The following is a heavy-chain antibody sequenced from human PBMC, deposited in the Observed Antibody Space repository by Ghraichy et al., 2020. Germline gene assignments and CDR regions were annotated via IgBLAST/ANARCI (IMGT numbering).Heavy chain of an antibody. D-gene: IGHD5-18*01. CDR1: GGSFSGYY. J-gene: IGHJ2*01. Sequence: SETLSLTCAVYGGSFSGYYWSWIRQPPGKGLEWIGEINHSGSTNYNPSLKSRVTISVDTSKNQFSLKLSSVTAADTAVYYCARGHRRGYSYGLIDWYFDLWGRGTLVTVSS. CDR3: ARGHRRGYSYGLIDWYFDL. CDR2: INHSGST. V-gene: IGHV4-34*01.